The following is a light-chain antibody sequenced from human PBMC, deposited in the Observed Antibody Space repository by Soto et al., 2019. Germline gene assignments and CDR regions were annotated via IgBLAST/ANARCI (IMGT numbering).Light chain of an antibody. J-gene: IGKJ2*01. V-gene: IGKV3-20*01. CDR3: HQYGSSPSDT. Sequence: EIVLTQSPGTLSLSPGERATLSCRASQSVSSSYLAWYQQKPCQAPRLLIYGASSRATGIPDRFSGSGSGTDFTLTISRLEPEDFAVYYCHQYGSSPSDTFGQGTKLEIK. CDR1: QSVSSSY. CDR2: GAS.